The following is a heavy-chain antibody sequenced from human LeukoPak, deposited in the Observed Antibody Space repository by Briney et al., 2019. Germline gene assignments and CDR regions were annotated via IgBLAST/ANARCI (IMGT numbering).Heavy chain of an antibody. CDR3: ARGGPAAGRFDY. Sequence: GGSLRLSCAASGFTFSSYEMNWVRQAPGKGLEWVSVIYSGGSTYYADSVKGRFTISRDNSKNTLYLQMNSLRAEDTAVYYCARGGPAAGRFDYWGQGTLVTVSS. CDR1: GFTFSSYE. J-gene: IGHJ4*02. D-gene: IGHD6-13*01. V-gene: IGHV3-66*01. CDR2: IYSGGST.